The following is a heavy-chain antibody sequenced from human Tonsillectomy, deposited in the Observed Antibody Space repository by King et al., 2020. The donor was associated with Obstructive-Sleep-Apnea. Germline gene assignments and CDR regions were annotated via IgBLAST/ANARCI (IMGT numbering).Heavy chain of an antibody. CDR2: IRSKAYGGTT. D-gene: IGHD3-22*01. Sequence: VQLVESGGGLVQPGRSLRLSCTASGFTFGDYALSWFRQAPGKGLEWVGFIRSKAYGGTTEYAASVKGRFTISRDDSKSIAYLQMNSRKTEDTAVYYCTRADYYDRSGYSPDYWGQGTLVTVSS. V-gene: IGHV3-49*03. J-gene: IGHJ4*02. CDR3: TRADYYDRSGYSPDY. CDR1: GFTFGDYA.